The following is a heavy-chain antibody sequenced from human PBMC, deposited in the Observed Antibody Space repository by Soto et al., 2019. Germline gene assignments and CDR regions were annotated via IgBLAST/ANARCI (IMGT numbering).Heavy chain of an antibody. Sequence: PSETLSLTCAVSGDSISSGGYSWNWIRQAPGKGLEWIGYIYQSGSTSYNPSLKSRVTISVDRSKNQFSLKLNSVTAADTAVYYCARGFRGGDADWFDPWGQGTLVTVSS. D-gene: IGHD2-21*02. CDR2: IYQSGST. CDR1: GDSISSGGYS. CDR3: ARGFRGGDADWFDP. J-gene: IGHJ5*02. V-gene: IGHV4-30-2*01.